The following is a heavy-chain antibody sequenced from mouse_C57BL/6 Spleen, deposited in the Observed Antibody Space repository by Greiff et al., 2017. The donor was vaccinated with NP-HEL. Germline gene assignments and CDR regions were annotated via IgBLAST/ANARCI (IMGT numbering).Heavy chain of an antibody. CDR3: TTLPTVVATDFDY. CDR2: IDPENGDT. D-gene: IGHD1-1*01. V-gene: IGHV14-4*01. J-gene: IGHJ2*01. CDR1: GFNIKDDY. Sequence: EVQLQQSGAELVRPGASVKLSCTASGFNIKDDYMHWVKQRPEQGLEWIGWIDPENGDTEYASKFQGKATITADTSSNTAYLQLSSLTSEDTAVYYCTTLPTVVATDFDYWGQGTTLTVSS.